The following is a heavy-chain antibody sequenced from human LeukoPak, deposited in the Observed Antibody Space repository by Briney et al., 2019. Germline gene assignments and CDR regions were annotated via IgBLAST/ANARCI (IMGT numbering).Heavy chain of an antibody. CDR3: ARSSAYSSSWYTAPDY. CDR1: GFTFSSYA. CDR2: ISYDGSNK. J-gene: IGHJ4*02. V-gene: IGHV3-30*04. Sequence: GGSLRLSCAASGFTFSSYAMHWVRQAPGKGLEWVAVISYDGSNKYYADSVKGRFTISRDNSKNTLYLQMNSLRAEDTAVYYCARSSAYSSSWYTAPDYWGQGTLVTVSS. D-gene: IGHD6-13*01.